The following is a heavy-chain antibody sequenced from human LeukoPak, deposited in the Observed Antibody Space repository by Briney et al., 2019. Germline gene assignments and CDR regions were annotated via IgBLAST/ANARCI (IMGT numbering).Heavy chain of an antibody. Sequence: AASVRLSCTASGYTFSGYNIHWVRQAPGQGLEWMGWINPNNGATHYAQKFQGGVTITRDTSINTFYMEVSSLRSDDTACYYCARYNWNDVVSALDSWGQGTLVTVSS. J-gene: IGHJ4*02. D-gene: IGHD1-1*01. CDR2: INPNNGAT. CDR3: ARYNWNDVVSALDS. CDR1: GYTFSGYN. V-gene: IGHV1-2*02.